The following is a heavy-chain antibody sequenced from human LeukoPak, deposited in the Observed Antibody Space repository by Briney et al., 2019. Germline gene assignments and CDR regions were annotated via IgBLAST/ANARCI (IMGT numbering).Heavy chain of an antibody. CDR2: INPNSGGT. CDR3: ATRSYYDSSGLSAFDI. D-gene: IGHD3-22*01. V-gene: IGHV1-2*02. J-gene: IGHJ3*02. CDR1: GYTFTGYY. Sequence: ASVKVSCKASGYTFTGYYMHWVRQAPGQGLEWMGWINPNSGGTNYAQKFQGRVTMTGDASISTAYMELSRLRSDDTAVYYCATRSYYDSSGLSAFDIWGQGTMVTVSS.